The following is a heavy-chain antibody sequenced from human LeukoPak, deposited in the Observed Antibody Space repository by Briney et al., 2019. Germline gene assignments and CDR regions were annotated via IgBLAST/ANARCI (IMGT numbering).Heavy chain of an antibody. J-gene: IGHJ4*02. V-gene: IGHV4-38-2*01. CDR1: GYSISSGYY. D-gene: IGHD3-10*01. Sequence: SETLSLTCAVSGYSISSGYYWGWIRQPPGKGLELIGSIYHSGSTYYNPSLNSRVTLSVDTSKNQFSLRLTSVTAADTAVYYCARHGAFYYGSGSSGFDYWGQGTLVTVSS. CDR2: IYHSGST. CDR3: ARHGAFYYGSGSSGFDY.